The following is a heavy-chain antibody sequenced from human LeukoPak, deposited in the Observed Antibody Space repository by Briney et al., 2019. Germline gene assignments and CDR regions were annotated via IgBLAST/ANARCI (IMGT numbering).Heavy chain of an antibody. CDR2: IYYNGGT. CDR1: GFTFSSYA. CDR3: ARRQRWLQLDAFDI. D-gene: IGHD5-24*01. J-gene: IGHJ3*02. Sequence: GSLRLSCAASGFTFSSYAMNWVRQAPGKGLEWIGIIYYNGGTYYDPSLKSRVTISVGKSKNQFSLKLSSVTAADTAVYYCARRQRWLQLDAFDIWGQGTMVTVSS. V-gene: IGHV4-59*05.